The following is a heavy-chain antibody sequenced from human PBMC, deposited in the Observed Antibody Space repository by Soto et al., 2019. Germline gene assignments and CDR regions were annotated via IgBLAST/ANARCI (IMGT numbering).Heavy chain of an antibody. CDR3: ARTVGAAYYFDF. J-gene: IGHJ4*02. D-gene: IGHD3-16*01. CDR1: GDSMSKYY. V-gene: IGHV4-4*07. CDR2: IWTSGST. Sequence: QVQLQESGPGLVKPSETLSLTCNVSGDSMSKYYWRWVRQPAGKGLEWIERIWTSGSTNYNPSLKSSATMSIDTSNKHFALDLKSVPAADTAVYDCARTVGAAYYFDFWGQGVLVTVSS.